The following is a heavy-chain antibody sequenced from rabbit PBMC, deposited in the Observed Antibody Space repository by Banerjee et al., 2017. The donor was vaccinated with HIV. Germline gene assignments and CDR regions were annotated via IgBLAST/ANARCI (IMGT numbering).Heavy chain of an antibody. J-gene: IGHJ3*01. Sequence: QSLEESGGGLVQPEGSLTLTCTASGFSFSSGYDMCWVRQAPGKGLEWIACIYTGSSGNTYYANWARGRFTISITSSTTVTLQMTSLTAADTATYFCARDLAGVIGWNFGLWGQGTLVTVS. D-gene: IGHD4-1*01. CDR1: GFSFSSGYD. CDR2: IYTGSSGNT. CDR3: ARDLAGVIGWNFGL. V-gene: IGHV1S40*01.